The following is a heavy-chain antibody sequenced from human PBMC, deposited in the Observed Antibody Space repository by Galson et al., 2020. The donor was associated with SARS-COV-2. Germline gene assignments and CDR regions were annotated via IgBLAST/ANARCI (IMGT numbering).Heavy chain of an antibody. CDR3: ASDQGATTGKRDWFDP. D-gene: IGHD1-1*01. V-gene: IGHV4-59*11. J-gene: IGHJ5*02. CDR2: ISHTGTT. Sequence: SETLSLTCTVSGASINSHFWSWIRQPPGRGPEWIGYISHTGTTNFNPSLESRVSMSVDTSKNQFSLKLTSVTAADTAVYYCASDQGATTGKRDWFDPWGQGTLVTVSS. CDR1: GASINSHF.